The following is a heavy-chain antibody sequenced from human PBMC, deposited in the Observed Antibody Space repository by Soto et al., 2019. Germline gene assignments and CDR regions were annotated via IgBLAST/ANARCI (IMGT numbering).Heavy chain of an antibody. CDR2: IYYSGST. Sequence: QVQLHESGPGLVKPSETLSLTCTVSGGSVSSGSYYWSWIRQPPGKGLEWIGYIYYSGSTNYNPSLKSRVTISVDTSKNQFSLKLSSVTAADTAVYYCAREEGYEGFWGQGTMVTVSS. CDR3: AREEGYEGF. D-gene: IGHD3-3*01. J-gene: IGHJ3*01. V-gene: IGHV4-61*01. CDR1: GGSVSSGSYY.